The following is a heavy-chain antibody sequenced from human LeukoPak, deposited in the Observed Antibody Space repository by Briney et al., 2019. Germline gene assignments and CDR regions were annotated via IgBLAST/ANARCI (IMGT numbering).Heavy chain of an antibody. CDR2: INHSGST. Sequence: PETLSLTCAVYGGSFSGYYWSWIRQPPGKGLEWIGEINHSGSTNYNPSLKSRVTISVDTSKNQFSLKLSSVTAADTAVYYCARGLVAAAGTSAFDIWGQGTMVTVSS. CDR3: ARGLVAAAGTSAFDI. V-gene: IGHV4-34*01. D-gene: IGHD6-13*01. CDR1: GGSFSGYY. J-gene: IGHJ3*02.